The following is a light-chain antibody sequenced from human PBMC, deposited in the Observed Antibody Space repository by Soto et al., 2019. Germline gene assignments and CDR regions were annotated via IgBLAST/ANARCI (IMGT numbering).Light chain of an antibody. J-gene: IGKJ1*01. CDR3: QQTYSIPWT. CDR2: AAS. Sequence: DIQMTQSPFSLSASVGDRVTITCRASQSITNYVNWYQQKPGKAPRLLIYAASLFQSGVPSRFSGSGSGTHFTLTISSLQPEDFATYYCQQTYSIPWTFGQGTKVEIK. V-gene: IGKV1-39*01. CDR1: QSITNY.